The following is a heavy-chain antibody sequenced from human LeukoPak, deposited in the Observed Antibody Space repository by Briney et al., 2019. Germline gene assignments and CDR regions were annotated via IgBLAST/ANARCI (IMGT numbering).Heavy chain of an antibody. D-gene: IGHD3-16*01. Sequence: KSSETLSLTCIVSGDSITRNTYHWGWVRQPPGKGLEWIGTIYYSGSIYYNQPLRGRVALSVDTSKNQFSLKLTSVTAADAAVYYCGRLNTDWGFLFDSWGQGTLVTVFS. CDR2: IYYSGSI. J-gene: IGHJ4*02. CDR1: GDSITRNTYH. V-gene: IGHV4-39*01. CDR3: GRLNTDWGFLFDS.